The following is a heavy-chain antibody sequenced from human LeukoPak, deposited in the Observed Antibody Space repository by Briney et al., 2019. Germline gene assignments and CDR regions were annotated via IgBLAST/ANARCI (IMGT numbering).Heavy chain of an antibody. D-gene: IGHD2-21*02. J-gene: IGHJ2*01. CDR2: ISYNSDTI. V-gene: IGHV3-9*01. Sequence: GGSLRLSCAASGFTFDDYAMHWVPHAPGKGLEWGSGISYNSDTIAYADSVKGRLTISRDNAKNTLYLQMNSLRAEDTALYYCAKDYCGGDCYSGWYFDLWGRGTLVTVSS. CDR1: GFTFDDYA. CDR3: AKDYCGGDCYSGWYFDL.